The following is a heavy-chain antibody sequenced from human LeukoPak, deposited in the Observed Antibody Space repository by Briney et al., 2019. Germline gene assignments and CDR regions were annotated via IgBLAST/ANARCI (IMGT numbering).Heavy chain of an antibody. D-gene: IGHD4-17*01. CDR3: ARGTTVTKDY. V-gene: IGHV4-34*01. CDR2: INHSGST. Sequence: SETLSLTCAVYGGSFSGYYWSWIRQPPGKGLEWIGEINHSGSTNYNPSLKSRVTISVDTPKNQFSLKLSSVTAADTAVYYCARGTTVTKDYWGQGTLVTVSS. J-gene: IGHJ4*02. CDR1: GGSFSGYY.